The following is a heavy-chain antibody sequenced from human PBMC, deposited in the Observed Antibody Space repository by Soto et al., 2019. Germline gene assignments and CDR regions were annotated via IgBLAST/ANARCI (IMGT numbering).Heavy chain of an antibody. J-gene: IGHJ4*02. Sequence: QVQLVQSGAEVKKPGASVKVSCKASGYTFTSYGISWVRQAPGQGLEWMGGIIPIFGTANYAQKFQGRVTITADESTSTAYMELSSLRSEDTAVYYCARVPPIYGGNSEYWGQGTLVTVSS. CDR2: IIPIFGTA. CDR3: ARVPPIYGGNSEY. D-gene: IGHD4-17*01. V-gene: IGHV1-69*13. CDR1: GYTFTSYG.